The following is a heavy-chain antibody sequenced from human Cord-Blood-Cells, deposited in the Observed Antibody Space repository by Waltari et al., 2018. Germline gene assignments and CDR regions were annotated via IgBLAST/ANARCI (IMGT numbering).Heavy chain of an antibody. CDR2: IDSGGST. D-gene: IGHD6-13*01. V-gene: IGHV3-53*04. CDR1: GFTVISPY. CDR3: ARDRRAAGTAFDI. Sequence: EVQLVESGGGLVQPGGSLRPSCAASGFTVISPYMSWVRQAPGKGLEWVSVIDSGGSTYYADSVKGRFTISRHNSKNTLYLQMNSLRAEDTAVYYCARDRRAAGTAFDIWGQGTMVTVSS. J-gene: IGHJ3*02.